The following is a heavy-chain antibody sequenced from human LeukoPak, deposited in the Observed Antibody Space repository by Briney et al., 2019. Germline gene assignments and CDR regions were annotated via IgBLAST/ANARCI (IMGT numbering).Heavy chain of an antibody. V-gene: IGHV3-7*03. CDR2: IKQVESEE. CDR3: ARAPYGIGSSCRFDD. CDR1: GFTPCSFL. D-gene: IGHD2-15*01. J-gene: IGHJ4*02. Sequence: GSLRLSCAVSGFTPCSFLMSGVRQAPAKGREWVANIKQVESEEEYVDSVKGRFTISRDNAKNSLYLQMSSLRAEDTAVYYCARAPYGIGSSCRFDDWGQGTLVTVSS.